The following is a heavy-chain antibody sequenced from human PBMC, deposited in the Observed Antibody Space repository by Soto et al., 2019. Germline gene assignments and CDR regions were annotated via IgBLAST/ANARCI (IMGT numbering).Heavy chain of an antibody. Sequence: PGGSLRLSCAASGFTFSSYEMNWVRQAPGKGLEWVSYISSSGSTIYYADSVKGRFTISRDNAKNSLYLQMNSLRAEDTAVYYCATVPYGVDFGSDYWGQGALVTVSS. V-gene: IGHV3-48*03. CDR2: ISSSGSTI. CDR1: GFTFSSYE. CDR3: ATVPYGVDFGSDY. D-gene: IGHD3-3*01. J-gene: IGHJ4*02.